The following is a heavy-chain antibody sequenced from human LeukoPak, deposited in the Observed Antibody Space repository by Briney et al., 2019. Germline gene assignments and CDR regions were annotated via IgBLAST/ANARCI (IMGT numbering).Heavy chain of an antibody. CDR2: ITGSADNT. CDR1: GFTFSSYA. CDR3: AILAGNPY. J-gene: IGHJ4*02. D-gene: IGHD2-21*01. V-gene: IGHV3-23*01. Sequence: PGRSLRLSCAASGFTFSSYAMSWVRQAPGKGLEWVSSITGSADNTYYADSVKGRFTISRDNSKNTLYLQMNSLRAEDTAVYYCAILAGNPYWGPGTLVTVSS.